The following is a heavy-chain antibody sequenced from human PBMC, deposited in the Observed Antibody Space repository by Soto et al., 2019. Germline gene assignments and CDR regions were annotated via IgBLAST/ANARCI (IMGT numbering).Heavy chain of an antibody. CDR2: IKQDGSEK. V-gene: IGHV3-7*05. D-gene: IGHD5-18*01. J-gene: IGHJ4*02. CDR3: ASDRAMDDY. CDR1: GFTFSSYW. Sequence: VQLVESGGGLVQPGGSLRLSCAASGFTFSSYWMNWVRQAPGKGLEWVANIKQDGSEKNYVDSVKGRFTISRDNAKNSLYLQMNSLRAEDTAVYYCASDRAMDDYWGQGTLVTVSS.